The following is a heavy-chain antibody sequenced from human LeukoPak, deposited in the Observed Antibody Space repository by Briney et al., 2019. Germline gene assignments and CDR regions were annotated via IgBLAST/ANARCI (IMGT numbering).Heavy chain of an antibody. Sequence: SETLSLTCTVSGGSISSYYWSWIRQPPGKGLEWIGYIYYGGSTNYNPSLKSRVTISVDTSKNQFSLKLSSVTAADTAVYYCARWYGDYTYWGQGTLVTVSS. CDR1: GGSISSYY. CDR3: ARWYGDYTY. J-gene: IGHJ4*02. V-gene: IGHV4-59*01. D-gene: IGHD4-17*01. CDR2: IYYGGST.